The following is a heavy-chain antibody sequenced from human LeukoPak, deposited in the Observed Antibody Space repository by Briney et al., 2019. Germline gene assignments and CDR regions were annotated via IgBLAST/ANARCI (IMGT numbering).Heavy chain of an antibody. CDR3: ARQMHSTSWYGRYYFDS. V-gene: IGHV3-23*01. CDR2: IASGFNT. Sequence: GGSLRLSCAASEFSFSNFAVGWVRQAPGKGLEWVSTIASGFNTYSADSVKGRFTTSRDNSKNTLYLQMDSLRAEDTAIYYCARQMHSTSWYGRYYFDSWGQGTLVTVSS. D-gene: IGHD2-2*01. J-gene: IGHJ4*02. CDR1: EFSFSNFA.